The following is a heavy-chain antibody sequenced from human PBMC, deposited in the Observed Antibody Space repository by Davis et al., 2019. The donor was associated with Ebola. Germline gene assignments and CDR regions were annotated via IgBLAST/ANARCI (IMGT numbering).Heavy chain of an antibody. CDR3: ARQLLWFGELLHPYYFDY. D-gene: IGHD3-10*01. Sequence: PGGSLRLSCAASGFTFSSYGMHWVRQAPGKGLEWVAVISYDGSNKYYADSVKGRFTISRDNSKNTLYLQMNSLRDEDTAVYYCARQLLWFGELLHPYYFDYWGQGTLVTVSS. CDR1: GFTFSSYG. V-gene: IGHV3-30*03. CDR2: ISYDGSNK. J-gene: IGHJ4*02.